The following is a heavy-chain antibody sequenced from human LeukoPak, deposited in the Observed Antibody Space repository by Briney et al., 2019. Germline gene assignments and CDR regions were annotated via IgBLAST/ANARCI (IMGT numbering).Heavy chain of an antibody. CDR1: DYSINNGYY. V-gene: IGHV4-38-2*02. J-gene: IGHJ4*02. CDR2: IYHSGST. D-gene: IGHD3-3*01. CDR3: ARVFWSGYSYFDY. Sequence: SETLSLTCTVSDYSINNGYYWDWIRQPQGKGLEWIGSIYHSGSTYYNPSLKSRVTISVDTSKNQFSLKLSSVTAADTAVYYCARVFWSGYSYFDYWGQGTLVTVSS.